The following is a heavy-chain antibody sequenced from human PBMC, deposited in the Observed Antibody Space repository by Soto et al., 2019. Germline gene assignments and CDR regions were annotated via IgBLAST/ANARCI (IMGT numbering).Heavy chain of an antibody. CDR1: GFVFSDYY. CDR2: IGPSGSPI. Sequence: PGGALRLSYSASGFVFSDYYISWIRQAPGKGLEWVSYIGPSGSPIYYADSLRGRFTISRDNAENSVYLQMNSLRAEDTAVYYCARGHYGLDVWGQGTTVTVSS. V-gene: IGHV3-11*01. J-gene: IGHJ6*02. CDR3: ARGHYGLDV.